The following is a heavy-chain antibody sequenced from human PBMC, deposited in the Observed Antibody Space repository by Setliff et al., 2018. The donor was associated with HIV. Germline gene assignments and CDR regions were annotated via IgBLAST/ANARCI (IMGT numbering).Heavy chain of an antibody. Sequence: PSETLSLTCNVSSGSVNNYWGWIRQPPGKGLEWIGSIYYSGSTYYNPSLKSRVTISVDTSKNQFSLTLNSVTAADTAVYYCARGSRQLTIFGVVFKTNYYFMDVWGKGTAVTVSS. V-gene: IGHV4-39*07. CDR3: ARGSRQLTIFGVVFKTNYYFMDV. CDR1: SGSVNNY. D-gene: IGHD3-3*01. CDR2: IYYSGST. J-gene: IGHJ6*03.